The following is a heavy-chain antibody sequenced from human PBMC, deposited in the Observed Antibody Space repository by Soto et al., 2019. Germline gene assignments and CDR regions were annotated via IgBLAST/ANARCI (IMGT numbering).Heavy chain of an antibody. J-gene: IGHJ5*02. CDR2: FDPEDGET. Sequence: ASVKVSCKVSGYTLTELSIHWVRQAPGKGLEWMGGFDPEDGETIYAQKFQGRVTMTEDTSTDTAYMELSSLRSEDTAVYYCATLSYGSGDFDPWGQGTLVTVSS. CDR3: ATLSYGSGDFDP. V-gene: IGHV1-24*01. D-gene: IGHD3-10*01. CDR1: GYTLTELS.